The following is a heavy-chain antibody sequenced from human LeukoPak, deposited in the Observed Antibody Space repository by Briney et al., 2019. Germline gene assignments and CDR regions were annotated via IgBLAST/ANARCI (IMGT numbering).Heavy chain of an antibody. CDR2: IYSSGTT. V-gene: IGHV4-59*01. CDR1: GGSISGYY. D-gene: IGHD6-13*01. Sequence: SETLSLTCTVSGGSISGYYWSWIRQPPGKGLEWIGYIYSSGTTNYNPSLKSQITISLDTSKNQFSLKLSSVTAADTAVYYCARAMYSSSWYPGGLDYWGQGTLVTVSS. J-gene: IGHJ4*02. CDR3: ARAMYSSSWYPGGLDY.